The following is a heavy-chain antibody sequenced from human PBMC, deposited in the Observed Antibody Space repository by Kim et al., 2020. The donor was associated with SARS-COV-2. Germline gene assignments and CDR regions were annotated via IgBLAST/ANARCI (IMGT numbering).Heavy chain of an antibody. J-gene: IGHJ4*02. V-gene: IGHV3-30*03. D-gene: IGHD2-2*01. CDR3: SLMYQLLFHQAEDFDY. CDR1: GFTFSSYG. Sequence: GGSLRLSCAASGFTFSSYGMHWVRQAPGKGLEWVAVISYDGSNKYYADSVKGRFTISRDNSKNTLYLQMNSLRAEDTAVYYCSLMYQLLFHQAEDFDYWGQGTLVTVSS. CDR2: ISYDGSNK.